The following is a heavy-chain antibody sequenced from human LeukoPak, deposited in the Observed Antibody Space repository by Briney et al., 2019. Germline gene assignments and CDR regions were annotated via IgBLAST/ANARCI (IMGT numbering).Heavy chain of an antibody. Sequence: SETLSLTCTVSGGSVSSGSYHWSWLRQPPGKGLEWIGYIYYSGTTNYNPSLKSRVTISVDTSKNQFSLKLSSVTAADTAVYYCARGYSSRWSDFDYWGQGTLVTVSS. V-gene: IGHV4-61*01. CDR3: ARGYSSRWSDFDY. J-gene: IGHJ4*02. D-gene: IGHD6-13*01. CDR1: GGSVSSGSYH. CDR2: IYYSGTT.